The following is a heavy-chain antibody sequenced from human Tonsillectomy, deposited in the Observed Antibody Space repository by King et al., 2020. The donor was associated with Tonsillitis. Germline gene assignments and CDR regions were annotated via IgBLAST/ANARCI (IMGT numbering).Heavy chain of an antibody. CDR1: GFSFGDYA. V-gene: IGHV3-49*04. CDR2: IRTNTYGGKT. Sequence: VQLVESGGGLVQPGRSLRLSCTGSGFSFGDYAVGWVRQPPGKGMAWVGFIRTNTYGGKTKYAASVKGRFTISRDDSKSIAYLQMNSLKTEDTAVYYCARGVDPLGVWGIGTTVTVSS. CDR3: ARGVDPLGV. J-gene: IGHJ6*04. D-gene: IGHD2-15*01.